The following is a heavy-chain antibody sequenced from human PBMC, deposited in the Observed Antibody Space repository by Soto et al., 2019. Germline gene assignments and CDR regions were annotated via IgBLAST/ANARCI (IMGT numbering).Heavy chain of an antibody. Sequence: QVHLVQSGAEVKKPGASVMISCKTSGYPFTTSGLHWLRQAPGQSLEWMGWVNPDIGDTKYSHKLQYRCTITAYTSASTGYMELSRLRPEATALYYCARVSEDDRVIPVTMRGGWFDSWGQGTLVTVSS. J-gene: IGHJ5*01. CDR2: VNPDIGDT. D-gene: IGHD3-22*01. V-gene: IGHV1-3*01. CDR1: GYPFTTSG. CDR3: ARVSEDDRVIPVTMRGGWFDS.